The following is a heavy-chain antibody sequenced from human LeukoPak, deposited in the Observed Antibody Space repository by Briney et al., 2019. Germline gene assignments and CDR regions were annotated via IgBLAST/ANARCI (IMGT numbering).Heavy chain of an antibody. J-gene: IGHJ6*03. CDR1: GGSFSGYY. V-gene: IGHV4-34*01. CDR2: INHSGST. CDR3: ARAARPGIYYHYYMDV. D-gene: IGHD6-6*01. Sequence: SETLSLTCAVYGGSFSGYYWSWIRQPPGKGLEWIGEINHSGSTNYNPSLKSRVTISVDTSKNQFSLKLSSVTAADTAVYYCARAARPGIYYHYYMDVWGKGTTVTVSS.